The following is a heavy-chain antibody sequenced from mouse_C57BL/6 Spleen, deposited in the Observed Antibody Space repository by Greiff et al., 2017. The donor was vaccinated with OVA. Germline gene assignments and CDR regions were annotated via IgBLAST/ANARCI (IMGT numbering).Heavy chain of an antibody. CDR2: INPYNGDT. CDR1: GYSFTGYF. Sequence: EVQLQESGPELVKPGDSVKISCKASGYSFTGYFMNWVMQSHGKSLEWIGRINPYNGDTFYNQKFKGKATLTVDKSSSTAHMELRSLTSEDSAVYYCAYYSNYDDYFDCWGQGTTLTVSS. J-gene: IGHJ2*01. CDR3: AYYSNYDDYFDC. V-gene: IGHV1-20*01. D-gene: IGHD2-5*01.